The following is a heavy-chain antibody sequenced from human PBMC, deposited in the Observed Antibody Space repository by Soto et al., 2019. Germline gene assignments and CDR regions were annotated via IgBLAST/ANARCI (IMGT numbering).Heavy chain of an antibody. CDR3: AREVLAATRSHWFDP. CDR1: GGSISSSNW. D-gene: IGHD2-15*01. Sequence: PSETLSLTCAVSGGSISSSNWWSWVRQPPGKGLEWIGEIYHSGSTNYNPSLKSRVTISVDKSKNQFSLKLSSVTAADTAVYYCAREVLAATRSHWFDPWGQGTLVTVSS. CDR2: IYHSGST. J-gene: IGHJ5*02. V-gene: IGHV4-4*02.